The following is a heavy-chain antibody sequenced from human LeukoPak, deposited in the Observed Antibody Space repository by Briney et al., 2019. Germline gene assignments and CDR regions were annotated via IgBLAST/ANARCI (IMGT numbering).Heavy chain of an antibody. CDR3: ATSRGYCSSTSCRDDYYFDY. D-gene: IGHD2-2*01. CDR1: GYTFTSYG. J-gene: IGHJ4*02. Sequence: VASVKVSCKASGYTFTSYGISWVRQAPGQGLEWMGWISAYNGNTNYAQKLQGRVTMTTDTSTSTAYMELSRLRSDDTAVYYCATSRGYCSSTSCRDDYYFDYWGQGTLVTVSS. V-gene: IGHV1-18*01. CDR2: ISAYNGNT.